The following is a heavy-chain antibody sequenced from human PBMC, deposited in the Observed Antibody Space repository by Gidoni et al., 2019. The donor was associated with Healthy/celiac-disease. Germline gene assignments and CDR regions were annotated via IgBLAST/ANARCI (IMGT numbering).Heavy chain of an antibody. CDR2: ISGSGGST. V-gene: IGHV3-23*01. CDR1: GFTFSRYA. Sequence: EVQLLESVGGLVQPGGSLRLSWSASGFTFSRYAMSWARQAPGKGLEWVSAISGSGGSTYYADSVKGRFTISRDNSKNTLYLQMNSLRAEDTAVYYCAKERMTTVVRSFDYWGQGTLVTVSS. CDR3: AKERMTTVVRSFDY. D-gene: IGHD4-17*01. J-gene: IGHJ4*02.